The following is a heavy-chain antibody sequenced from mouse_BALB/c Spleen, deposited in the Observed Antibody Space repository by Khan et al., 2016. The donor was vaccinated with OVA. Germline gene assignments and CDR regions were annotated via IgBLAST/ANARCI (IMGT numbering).Heavy chain of an antibody. CDR2: IYPGGFLT. V-gene: IGHV1-63*02. CDR3: ARGATWYFDV. CDR1: GYTFTNYW. Sequence: VQLQQSGGEVVRPGTSVKISCKASGYTFTNYWLGWVRQRPGHGLEWIGDIYPGGFLTNYNEQFKGKATLTVDTSSSTANMQLSTLTSEDSAVYFCARGATWYFDVWGAGTTVTVSS. J-gene: IGHJ1*01. D-gene: IGHD3-1*01.